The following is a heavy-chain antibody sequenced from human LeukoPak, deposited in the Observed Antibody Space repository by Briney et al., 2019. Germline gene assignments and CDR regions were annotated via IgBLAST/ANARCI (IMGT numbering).Heavy chain of an antibody. D-gene: IGHD3-16*01. V-gene: IGHV3-48*01. CDR3: ARRSEFGVLYYMDV. J-gene: IGHJ6*03. Sequence: GGSLRLSCAASGFTFSSYIMNWVRRALGKGLEWVSYISGSSGTIYYADSVKGRFTISRDNAKSSLYLQMNSLRAEDTAVYYCARRSEFGVLYYMDVWGKGTTVTVSS. CDR1: GFTFSSYI. CDR2: ISGSSGTI.